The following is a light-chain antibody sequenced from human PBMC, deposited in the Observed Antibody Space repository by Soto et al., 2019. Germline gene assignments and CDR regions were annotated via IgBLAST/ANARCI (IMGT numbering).Light chain of an antibody. CDR2: DVT. J-gene: IGLJ1*01. CDR3: SSYTSSSTPYV. CDR1: SSDVGGYNY. Sequence: QSALTQPASVSGSPGQSITISCTGTSSDVGGYNYVSWYQQHPVKAPKLMIYDVTNRPSGVSDRFSGSKSGNTASLTISGLQAEDEADYYCSSYTSSSTPYVFGTGPTLTVL. V-gene: IGLV2-14*01.